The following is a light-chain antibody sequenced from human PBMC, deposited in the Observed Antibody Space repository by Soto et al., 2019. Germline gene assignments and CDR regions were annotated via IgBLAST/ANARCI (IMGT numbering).Light chain of an antibody. Sequence: SYELTQPSSVSVSPGQTARITCSGDVLAKKYARWFQQKPGQAPVLVIYKDSERPSGIPERFSGSSSGTTVTLTISGAQVEDEADYYCYSAADKNVVFGGGTKVTVL. J-gene: IGLJ2*01. CDR2: KDS. CDR1: VLAKKY. CDR3: YSAADKNVV. V-gene: IGLV3-27*01.